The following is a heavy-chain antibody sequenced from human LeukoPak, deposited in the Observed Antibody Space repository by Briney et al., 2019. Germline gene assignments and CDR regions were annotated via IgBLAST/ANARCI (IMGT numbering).Heavy chain of an antibody. CDR3: TTDPGYSYGFPFDY. CDR1: GFTFSNAW. Sequence: GGSLRLSCAASGFTFSNAWMSRVRQAPGKGLEWVGRIKSKTDGGTTDYAAPVKGRFTISRDDSKNMLYLQMNSLKTEDTAVYYCTTDPGYSYGFPFDYWGQGTLVTVSS. CDR2: IKSKTDGGTT. V-gene: IGHV3-15*01. D-gene: IGHD5-18*01. J-gene: IGHJ4*02.